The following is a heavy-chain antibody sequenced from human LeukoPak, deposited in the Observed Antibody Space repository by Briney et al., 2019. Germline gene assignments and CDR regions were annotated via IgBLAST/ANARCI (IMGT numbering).Heavy chain of an antibody. V-gene: IGHV3-30*02. CDR2: IRYDGSNK. D-gene: IGHD3-10*01. J-gene: IGHJ4*02. CDR1: GFTFSSYG. Sequence: GGSLRLSCAASGFTFSSYGMHWVRQAPGKGLEWVAFIRYDGSNKYYADSVKGRFTISRDNSKNTLYLQMNSLRAEDTAVYYCAKGPYRITMVRGVISYWGQGTLVTVSS. CDR3: AKGPYRITMVRGVISY.